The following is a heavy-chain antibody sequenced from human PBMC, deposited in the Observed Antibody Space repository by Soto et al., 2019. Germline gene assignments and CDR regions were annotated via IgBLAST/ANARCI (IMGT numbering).Heavy chain of an antibody. CDR2: INAGNGNT. V-gene: IGHV1-3*01. J-gene: IGHJ6*02. Sequence: ASVKVSCKASGYTFTSYAMHWVRQAPGQRLEWMGWINAGNGNTKYSQKFQGRVTITRDTSASTAYMELSSLRSEDTAVYYCARGSGWFHYYYYGMDVWGQGTTVTVSS. D-gene: IGHD6-19*01. CDR3: ARGSGWFHYYYYGMDV. CDR1: GYTFTSYA.